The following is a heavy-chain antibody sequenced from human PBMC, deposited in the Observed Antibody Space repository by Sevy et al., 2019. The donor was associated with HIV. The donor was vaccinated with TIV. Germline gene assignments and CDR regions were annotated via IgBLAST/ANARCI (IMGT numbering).Heavy chain of an antibody. CDR1: GFTFSSYS. Sequence: GGSLRLSCAASGFTFSSYSMNWVRQAPGKGLEWVSSISSSSSYIYYADSVKGRFTISRDNAKNSLYLQMNSLRAEDTAGYYCARSAAIVVVPAAMGDYYYGMDVWGQGTTVTVSS. J-gene: IGHJ6*02. D-gene: IGHD2-2*01. CDR2: ISSSSSYI. CDR3: ARSAAIVVVPAAMGDYYYGMDV. V-gene: IGHV3-21*01.